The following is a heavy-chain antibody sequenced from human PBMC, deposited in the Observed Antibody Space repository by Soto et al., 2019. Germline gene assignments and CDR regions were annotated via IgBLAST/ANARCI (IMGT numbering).Heavy chain of an antibody. V-gene: IGHV3-23*01. D-gene: IGHD6-13*01. Sequence: GGSLRLSCAASGFSFNDYAMNWVRQAPGKGLEWVSAISGSGGSTYYADSVKGRFTISRDNSKNTLYLQMSSLRAGDTAVYYCVKDVSAAADWFDPWGQGTLVTVSS. CDR3: VKDVSAAADWFDP. J-gene: IGHJ5*02. CDR1: GFSFNDYA. CDR2: ISGSGGST.